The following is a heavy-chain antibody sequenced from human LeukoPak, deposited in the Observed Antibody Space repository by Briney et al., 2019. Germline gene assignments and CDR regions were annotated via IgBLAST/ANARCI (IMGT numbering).Heavy chain of an antibody. Sequence: GGSLRLSCAASGISLSSYVMSWVRQAPGKGLEWVSVISDSGGTTYYADSVKGRFTISGDNSKNTLYLQMNSLRAEDTAIYYCASRWGYSFDHWGQGTLVTVSS. J-gene: IGHJ4*02. CDR1: GISLSSYV. CDR2: ISDSGGTT. CDR3: ASRWGYSFDH. V-gene: IGHV3-23*01. D-gene: IGHD3-16*01.